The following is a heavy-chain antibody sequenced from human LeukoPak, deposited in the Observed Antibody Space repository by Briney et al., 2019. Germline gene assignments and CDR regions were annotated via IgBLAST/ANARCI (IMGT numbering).Heavy chain of an antibody. Sequence: EGSLRLSCAASGFTFSSYSMNWVRQAPGKGLEWVSSISSSSSYIYYADSVKGRFTISRDNAKSSLYLQMNSLRAEDTAVYYCARGGSGWPPGWFDPWGQGTLVTVSS. V-gene: IGHV3-21*03. CDR2: ISSSSSYI. D-gene: IGHD6-19*01. CDR1: GFTFSSYS. J-gene: IGHJ5*02. CDR3: ARGGSGWPPGWFDP.